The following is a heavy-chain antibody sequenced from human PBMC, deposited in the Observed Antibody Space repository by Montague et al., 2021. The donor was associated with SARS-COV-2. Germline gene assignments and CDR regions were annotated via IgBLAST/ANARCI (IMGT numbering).Heavy chain of an antibody. J-gene: IGHJ4*02. Sequence: SETLSLTCTVSGGPISSSSYYWGWIRQPPGKGLEWIGSIYYSGSTYYNPSLKSRVTISVDTSKNQFSLKLSSVTAADTAAYYCASTPIVVVVAADYYFDYWGQGTLVTVSS. CDR2: IYYSGST. V-gene: IGHV4-39*01. CDR1: GGPISSSSYY. CDR3: ASTPIVVVVAADYYFDY. D-gene: IGHD2-15*01.